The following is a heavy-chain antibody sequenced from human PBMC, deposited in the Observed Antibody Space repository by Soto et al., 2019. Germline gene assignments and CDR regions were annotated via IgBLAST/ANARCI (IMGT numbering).Heavy chain of an antibody. CDR2: IYYSGST. CDR3: ARVPVTGDAMNYFDY. Sequence: QVQLQESGPGLVKPSQTLSLTCTVSGGSISSGGYYWSWVRQHPGKGLEWIGYIYYSGSTYYNPSLKSRLIIXXDXSXXHVSLKLTSVTAADTAVYYCARVPVTGDAMNYFDYWGQGTLVTVSS. V-gene: IGHV4-31*03. J-gene: IGHJ4*02. D-gene: IGHD7-27*01. CDR1: GGSISSGGYY.